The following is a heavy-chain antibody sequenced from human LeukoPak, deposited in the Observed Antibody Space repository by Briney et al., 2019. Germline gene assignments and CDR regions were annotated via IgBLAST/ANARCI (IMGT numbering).Heavy chain of an antibody. V-gene: IGHV3-48*01. J-gene: IGHJ5*02. Sequence: PGGSLRLSCAASGFTFSSYSMNWVRQAPGKGPEWVSYISSSSSTIYCADSVKGRFTISRDNAKNSLYLQMNSLRAEDTAVYYCARDRSGFDPWGQGTLVTVSS. CDR1: GFTFSSYS. CDR2: ISSSSSTI. D-gene: IGHD3-3*01. CDR3: ARDRSGFDP.